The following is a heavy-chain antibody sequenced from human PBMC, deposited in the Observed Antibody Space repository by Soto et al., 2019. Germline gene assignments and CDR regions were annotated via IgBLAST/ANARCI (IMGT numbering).Heavy chain of an antibody. CDR1: GFTFSTLG. D-gene: IGHD4-17*01. CDR3: AKESGDYGPFDY. CDR2: LSYDGGLQ. J-gene: IGHJ4*02. Sequence: QVQLAESGGGVVQPGTSLRLSCAASGFTFSTLGMHWVRQAPGKGLEWVAVLSYDGGLQFYADSVKGRFTISRDNSKNTLYLQMNSLRTEDTAVYYCAKESGDYGPFDYWGQGTLVTVSS. V-gene: IGHV3-30*18.